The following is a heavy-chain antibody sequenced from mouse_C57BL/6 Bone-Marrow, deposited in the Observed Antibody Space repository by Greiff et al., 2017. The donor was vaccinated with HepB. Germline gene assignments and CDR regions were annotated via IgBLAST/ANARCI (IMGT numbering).Heavy chain of an antibody. CDR3: ARTLGRYAMDY. CDR1: GFTFSDYG. CDR2: ISSGSSTI. D-gene: IGHD3-1*01. Sequence: EVKVEESGGGLVKPGGSLKLSCAASGFTFSDYGMHWVRQAPEKGLEWVAYISSGSSTIYYADTVKGRFTISRDNAKNTLFLQMTSLRSEDTAMYYCARTLGRYAMDYWGQGTSVTVSS. J-gene: IGHJ4*01. V-gene: IGHV5-17*01.